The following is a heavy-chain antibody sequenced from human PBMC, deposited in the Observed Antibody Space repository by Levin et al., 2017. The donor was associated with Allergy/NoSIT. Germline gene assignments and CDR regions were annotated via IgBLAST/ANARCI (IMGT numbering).Heavy chain of an antibody. CDR1: GYTFTNYG. CDR2: ISAFNHNT. Sequence: PRASVKVSCKASGYTFTNYGISWMRQAPGQGLEWMGWISAFNHNTDYAQKFQGRVTMTTDTSTSTAYMELRSLISDDTALYYCAREAAAGSGGDYWGQGTLVTVSS. CDR3: AREAAAGSGGDY. J-gene: IGHJ4*02. V-gene: IGHV1-18*01. D-gene: IGHD6-13*01.